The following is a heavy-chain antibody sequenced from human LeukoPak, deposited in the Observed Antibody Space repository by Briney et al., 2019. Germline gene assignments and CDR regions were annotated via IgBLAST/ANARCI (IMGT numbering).Heavy chain of an antibody. CDR2: ISGDGDNT. CDR3: ARLSGWLGAFDT. V-gene: IGHV3-43*02. CDR1: GFIFNDYA. Sequence: GGSLRLSCTASGFIFNDYAMHWVRQLPGKRLEWVSLISGDGDNTHSADSVKGRFSISRDNSKNSLYLQLNSLRTEVTALYYCARLSGWLGAFDTWGQGTLVTVSS. D-gene: IGHD2-15*01. J-gene: IGHJ3*02.